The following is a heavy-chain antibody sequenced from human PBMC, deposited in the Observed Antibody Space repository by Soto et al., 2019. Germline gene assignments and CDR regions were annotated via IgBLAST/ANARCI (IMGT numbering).Heavy chain of an antibody. CDR3: AKGPTVTTYYYYGMDV. D-gene: IGHD4-17*01. V-gene: IGHV3-30*18. CDR1: GFTFSSYG. CDR2: ISYDGSNK. J-gene: IGHJ6*02. Sequence: VGSLRLSCAASGFTFSSYGMHWVRQAPGKGLEWVAVISYDGSNKYYADSVKGRFTISRDNSKNTLYLQMNSLRAEDTAVYYCAKGPTVTTYYYYGMDVWGQGTTVTVSS.